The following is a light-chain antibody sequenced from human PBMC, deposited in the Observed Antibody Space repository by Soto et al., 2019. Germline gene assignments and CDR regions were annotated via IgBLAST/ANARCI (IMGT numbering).Light chain of an antibody. CDR2: GAS. CDR3: QQYGSSPPYT. Sequence: EIVLTQSPGTLSLSPGERATLSCRASHSVRSSYLAWYQQKPGQAPRLLIYGASSRATGIPDRFSGSGSGTHFTLTISRLEPEDFAVYYCQQYGSSPPYTFGQGTKLEIK. V-gene: IGKV3-20*01. J-gene: IGKJ2*01. CDR1: HSVRSSY.